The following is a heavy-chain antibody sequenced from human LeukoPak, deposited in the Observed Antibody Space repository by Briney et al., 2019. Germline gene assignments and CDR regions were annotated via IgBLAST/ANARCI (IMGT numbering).Heavy chain of an antibody. Sequence: GGSLRLSCAASGFTFSSYSMNWVRQAPGKGLEWVSSISSSSSYIYCADSVKGRFTISRDNAKNSLYLQMNSLRAEDTAVYYCARDLGRAAVANFDYWGQGTLVTVSS. D-gene: IGHD6-19*01. CDR3: ARDLGRAAVANFDY. J-gene: IGHJ4*02. V-gene: IGHV3-21*01. CDR1: GFTFSSYS. CDR2: ISSSSSYI.